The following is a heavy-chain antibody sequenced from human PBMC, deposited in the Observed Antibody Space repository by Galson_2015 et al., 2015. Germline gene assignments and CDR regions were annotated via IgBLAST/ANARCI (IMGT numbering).Heavy chain of an antibody. CDR3: ARDGDTNWYFDL. CDR2: ISAYDGMGYISGDNAYT. Sequence: SVKVSCKASGYTFSRYGINWVRQAPGQGLEWMGWISAYDGMGYISGDNAYTNYAQKFQGRVTLTTDTSTSTVYMELKSLSSDDTAMYYCARDGDTNWYFDLWGRGTLVTVSS. D-gene: IGHD3-3*01. CDR1: GYTFSRYG. J-gene: IGHJ2*01. V-gene: IGHV1-18*04.